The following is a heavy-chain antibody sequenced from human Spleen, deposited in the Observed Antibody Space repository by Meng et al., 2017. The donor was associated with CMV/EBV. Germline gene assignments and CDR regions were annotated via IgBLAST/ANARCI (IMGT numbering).Heavy chain of an antibody. J-gene: IGHJ3*02. V-gene: IGHV3-74*01. D-gene: IGHD3-3*01. CDR2: VNGDGSST. CDR1: GFTFSSFW. CDR3: ARVGVDFWSGHSPYDI. Sequence: GGSLRLSCAASGFTFSSFWMHWVRQVPGKGLVWVSRVNGDGSSTRYADSVKGRFTISRDNAKNTLYLQMNSLRAEDTAVYYCARVGVDFWSGHSPYDIWGQGTVVTVSS.